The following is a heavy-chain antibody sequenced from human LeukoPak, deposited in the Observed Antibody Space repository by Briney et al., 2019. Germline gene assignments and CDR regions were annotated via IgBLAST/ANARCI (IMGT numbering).Heavy chain of an antibody. D-gene: IGHD2-2*01. CDR3: AKDWEIVVVPAAMNY. CDR1: GFTFFIQA. J-gene: IGHJ4*02. CDR2: ITDSGSST. V-gene: IGHV3-23*01. Sequence: PGGSLRLSCAGSGFTFFIQAMSWVRQAPGKGLEWVSSITDSGSSTFYADSVKGRFTTSRDNSKNILYLQMSSLRAEDTAVYYCAKDWEIVVVPAAMNYWGQGTLVTVSS.